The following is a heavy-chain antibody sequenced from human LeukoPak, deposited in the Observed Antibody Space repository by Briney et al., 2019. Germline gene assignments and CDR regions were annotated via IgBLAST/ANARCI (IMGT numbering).Heavy chain of an antibody. Sequence: GGSLRLSCAASGFTFDDYGMSWVRQAPGKGLEWVSGINWNGGSTGYADSVKGRFTISRDNAKNSLYLQMNSLRAEDTALYYCARDSAYYYGSGSYQDYWGQGTLVTVSS. CDR3: ARDSAYYYGSGSYQDY. D-gene: IGHD3-10*01. V-gene: IGHV3-20*04. CDR2: INWNGGST. J-gene: IGHJ4*02. CDR1: GFTFDDYG.